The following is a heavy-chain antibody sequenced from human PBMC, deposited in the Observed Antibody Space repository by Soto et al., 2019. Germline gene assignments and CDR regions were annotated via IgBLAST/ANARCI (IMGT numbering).Heavy chain of an antibody. V-gene: IGHV3-33*01. J-gene: IGHJ6*02. Sequence: GGSLRLCCAASGFTFSSYGMHWVRQAPGKGLEWVAVIWYDGSNKYYADSVKGRFTISRDNSKNTLYLQMNSLRAEDTAVYYCARDCYDFWSGYRPDYYYYYYGMDVWGQGTTVTVSS. CDR3: ARDCYDFWSGYRPDYYYYYYGMDV. D-gene: IGHD3-3*01. CDR2: IWYDGSNK. CDR1: GFTFSSYG.